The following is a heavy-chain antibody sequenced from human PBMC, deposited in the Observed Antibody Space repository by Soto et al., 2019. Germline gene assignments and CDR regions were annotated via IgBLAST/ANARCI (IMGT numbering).Heavy chain of an antibody. CDR2: VNPHSGNT. D-gene: IGHD2-2*01. J-gene: IGHJ5*02. CDR3: ARGVLTANYEHNWFGP. Sequence: ASLKVSCKSSGYTFTGYYMHWVRQAPGQGLEWMGWVNPHSGNTGLAQKFQGRVTMTTNTSISTAYMELSSLISEDTAVYYCARGVLTANYEHNWFGPWGQGTLVTVS. V-gene: IGHV1-8*02. CDR1: GYTFTGYY.